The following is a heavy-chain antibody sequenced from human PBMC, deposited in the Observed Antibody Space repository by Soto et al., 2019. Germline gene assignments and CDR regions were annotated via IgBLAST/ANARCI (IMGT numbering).Heavy chain of an antibody. CDR1: GYTFTSYA. CDR3: ARGTVVVPAAPYYYYMDV. Sequence: ASVKVSCKASGYTFTSYAMHWVRQAPGQRLEWMGWINAGNGNTKYSQKFQGRVTITRDTSASTAYMELSSLRSEDTAVYYCARGTVVVPAAPYYYYMDVWGKGTTVTVSS. CDR2: INAGNGNT. D-gene: IGHD2-2*01. J-gene: IGHJ6*03. V-gene: IGHV1-3*01.